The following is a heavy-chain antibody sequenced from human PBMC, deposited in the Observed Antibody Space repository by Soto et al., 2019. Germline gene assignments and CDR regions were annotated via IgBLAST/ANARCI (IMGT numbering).Heavy chain of an antibody. CDR1: GVSVTPYH. CDR3: GRDSYTGYGHAIDH. D-gene: IGHD5-12*01. V-gene: IGHV4-59*02. Sequence: SETLSLTCAVSGVSVTPYHWSWIRQPPGKGLEWIVYTSYSGNTNYNPSLKSRVTISVDTSKNHLSLGLTSVTAADTAVYYCGRDSYTGYGHAIDHWGQGTLVTVSS. CDR2: TSYSGNT. J-gene: IGHJ4*02.